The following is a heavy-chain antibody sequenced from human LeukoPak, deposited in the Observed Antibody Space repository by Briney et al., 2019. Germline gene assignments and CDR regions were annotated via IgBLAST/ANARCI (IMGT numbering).Heavy chain of an antibody. CDR1: GFTVSSNY. D-gene: IGHD3-22*01. CDR3: ARDSKWLSQLGGAFDI. J-gene: IGHJ3*02. V-gene: IGHV3-66*01. Sequence: GGSLRLSCAASGFTVSSNYMSWVRQAPGKGLEWVSVIYGGGSTYYADSVKGRFTISRDNSKNTLYLQMNSLRAEDTAVYYCARDSKWLSQLGGAFDIWGQGTMVTVSS. CDR2: IYGGGST.